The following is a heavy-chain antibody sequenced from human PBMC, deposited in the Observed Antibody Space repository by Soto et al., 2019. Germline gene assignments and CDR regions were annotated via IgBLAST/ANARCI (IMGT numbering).Heavy chain of an antibody. CDR2: IYYSGST. D-gene: IGHD1-26*01. CDR1: GGSVSSGSYY. CDR3: VTGGVSWDTPGPLSY. V-gene: IGHV4-61*01. Sequence: QVQLQESGPGLVKPSETLSLTCTVSGGSVSSGSYYWSWIRQPPGKGLEWIGYIYYSGSTNYNPSLKSRVTISVDTSKNQFSLKLSSVTAADTAVYYCVTGGVSWDTPGPLSYWGQGTLVTVSS. J-gene: IGHJ4*02.